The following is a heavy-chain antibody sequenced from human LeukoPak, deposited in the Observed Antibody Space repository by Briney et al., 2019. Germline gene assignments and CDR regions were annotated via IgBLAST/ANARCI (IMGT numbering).Heavy chain of an antibody. J-gene: IGHJ6*02. Sequence: PSETLSLTCTVSGGSISSYYWSWIRQPPGKGLEWIGYIYYSGSTNYNPSLKSRVTISVDTSKNQFSLKLSSVTAADTAVYYCARSSWYYYGMDVWGQGTTVTVSS. D-gene: IGHD6-13*01. CDR3: ARSSWYYYGMDV. V-gene: IGHV4-59*01. CDR1: GGSISSYY. CDR2: IYYSGST.